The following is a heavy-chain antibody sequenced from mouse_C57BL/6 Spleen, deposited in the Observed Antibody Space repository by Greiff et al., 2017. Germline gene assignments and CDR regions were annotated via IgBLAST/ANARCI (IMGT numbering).Heavy chain of an antibody. V-gene: IGHV1-55*01. J-gene: IGHJ3*01. Sequence: QVQLQQPGAELVKPGASVKMSCKASGYTFTSYWITWVKQRPGQGLEWIGDIYPGSGSTNYNEKFKSKATLTVDTSSSTAYMQISSLTSEDSAVYYCARPITTVVGPFAYWGQGTLVTVSA. CDR1: GYTFTSYW. D-gene: IGHD1-1*01. CDR2: IYPGSGST. CDR3: ARPITTVVGPFAY.